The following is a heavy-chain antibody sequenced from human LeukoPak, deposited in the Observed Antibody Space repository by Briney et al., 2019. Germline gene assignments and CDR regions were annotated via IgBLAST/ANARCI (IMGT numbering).Heavy chain of an antibody. CDR2: IYPGDSHS. Sequence: PGVSLKISCNGSGYIFSRYWTGWERQMLRKALVWIGIIYPGDSHSAYRASLQGQLTISAGKSISTAYLQWRSLKASDTAMYYCERIRRYDFWSRGAFDIWGQGTMVTVSS. J-gene: IGHJ3*02. CDR1: GYIFSRYW. V-gene: IGHV5-51*01. CDR3: ERIRRYDFWSRGAFDI. D-gene: IGHD3-3*01.